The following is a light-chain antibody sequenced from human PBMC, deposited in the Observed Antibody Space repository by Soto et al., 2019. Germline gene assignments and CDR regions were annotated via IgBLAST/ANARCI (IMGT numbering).Light chain of an antibody. CDR2: EAS. CDR3: QQGSNWPRT. J-gene: IGKJ1*01. V-gene: IGKV3-11*01. Sequence: EIVLTQSPATLSLSPGERATLSCRASQSVSRYLGWYQQRPGQAPRLLLYEASNRATGIPARFSGSGSGTDFTLTIRSLEPEDFAIYYCQQGSNWPRTFGQGTKVEIK. CDR1: QSVSRY.